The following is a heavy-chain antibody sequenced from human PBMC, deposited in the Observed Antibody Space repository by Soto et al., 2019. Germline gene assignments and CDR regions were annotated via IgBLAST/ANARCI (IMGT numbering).Heavy chain of an antibody. CDR1: GFTFSTYA. J-gene: IGHJ6*02. V-gene: IGHV3-23*01. CDR3: AKDHYYDSSGYYYYYYGLDV. CDR2: TTGGGGSK. D-gene: IGHD3-22*01. Sequence: GGSLRLSCAASGFTFSTYAMSWVRQAPGKGLEWVSTTTGGGGSKYYADSVKGRFTISRDNSKNTLYLQMNSLRAEDTAVYYCAKDHYYDSSGYYYYYYGLDVWGQGTSVTVSS.